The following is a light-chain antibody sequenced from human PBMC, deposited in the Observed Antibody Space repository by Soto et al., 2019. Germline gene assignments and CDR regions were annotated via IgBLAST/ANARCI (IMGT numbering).Light chain of an antibody. CDR3: QQYKNWPPWT. J-gene: IGKJ1*01. V-gene: IGKV1-9*01. Sequence: DIQMTQSPSTLSASVGDRVTITFRASHGISSYLALYQQKPGKAPKLLIYAASTLQSGVPSRFSGSGSGTDFTLTISSLQPEDSAVYYCQQYKNWPPWTFGQGAKVDI. CDR2: AAS. CDR1: HGISSY.